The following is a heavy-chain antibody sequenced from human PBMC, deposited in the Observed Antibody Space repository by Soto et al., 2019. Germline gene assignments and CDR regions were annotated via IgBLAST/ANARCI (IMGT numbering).Heavy chain of an antibody. CDR3: ARLRVGVNWYFDL. CDR2: VSSTGGYS. D-gene: IGHD1-26*01. V-gene: IGHV3-11*06. Sequence: QMQLVESGGDLVKPGGSPRLSCAASGFNFGDYYMSWVRQAPGKGLEWVSFVSSTGGYSKYSDSVGGRFTVSRDNGKNSVHLQLNSLRVDDTAVYYCARLRVGVNWYFDLWGRGTLVTVSS. CDR1: GFNFGDYY. J-gene: IGHJ2*01.